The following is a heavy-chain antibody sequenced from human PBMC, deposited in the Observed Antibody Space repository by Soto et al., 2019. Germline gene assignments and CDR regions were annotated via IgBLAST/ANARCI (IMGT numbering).Heavy chain of an antibody. CDR3: ARFNDFWSGYYPVPDY. CDR1: GYTFTSYG. V-gene: IGHV1-18*01. CDR2: ISAYNGNT. Sequence: ASVKVSCKASGYTFTSYGISWVRQAPGQGLEWMGWISAYNGNTNYAQRLQGRVTMTTDTSTSTAYMELRSLRSDDTAVYYCARFNDFWSGYYPVPDYWGQGSLVTGSS. J-gene: IGHJ4*02. D-gene: IGHD3-3*01.